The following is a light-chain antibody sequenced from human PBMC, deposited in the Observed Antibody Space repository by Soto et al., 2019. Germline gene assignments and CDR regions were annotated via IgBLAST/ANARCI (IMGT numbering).Light chain of an antibody. Sequence: QSVLTQPPSVSGAPGQRVTIPCTGTSSNIGAGFDVHWYQHLPGTAPKLLIYGNNHRPSGVPDRFSGSKSGTSASLAITGLQAEDEADYSCQSFDTSLGRSVFGGGPQLTVL. CDR1: SSNIGAGFD. V-gene: IGLV1-40*01. J-gene: IGLJ2*01. CDR2: GNN. CDR3: QSFDTSLGRSV.